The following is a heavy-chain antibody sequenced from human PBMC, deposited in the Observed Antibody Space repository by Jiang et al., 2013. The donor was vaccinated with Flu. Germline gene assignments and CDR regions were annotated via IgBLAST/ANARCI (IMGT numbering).Heavy chain of an antibody. CDR1: GFIFSDNY. J-gene: IGHJ6*02. CDR3: ARDQAIVAGRPGSYYYRGMDV. D-gene: IGHD6-6*01. CDR2: ISNNGSTV. Sequence: VQLLESGGGLVKPGGSLRLSCVASGFIFSDNYVSWIRQAPGKGLEWVSYISNNGSTVFYGDSVKGRFTTSRDNAKNSLYLHMDSLTAEDTAIYYCARDQAIVAGRPGSYYYRGMDVWGLGTSVTVSS. V-gene: IGHV3-11*01.